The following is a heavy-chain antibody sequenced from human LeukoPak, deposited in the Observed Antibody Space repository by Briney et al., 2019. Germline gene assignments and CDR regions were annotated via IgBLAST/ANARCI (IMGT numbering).Heavy chain of an antibody. D-gene: IGHD3-10*01. Sequence: TGGSLRLSCAASGFTFSDYYMSWIRQAPGKGLEWVSYISSSGSTIYYADSVKGRFTISRDNAKNSLYLQMNSLRAEDTAVYYCARDLQGIWFGELFQYFDYWGQGTLVTVSS. V-gene: IGHV3-11*04. CDR1: GFTFSDYY. CDR3: ARDLQGIWFGELFQYFDY. CDR2: ISSSGSTI. J-gene: IGHJ4*02.